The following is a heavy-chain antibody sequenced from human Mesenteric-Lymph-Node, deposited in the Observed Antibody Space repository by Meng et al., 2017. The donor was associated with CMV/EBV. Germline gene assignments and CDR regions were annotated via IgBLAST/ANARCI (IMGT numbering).Heavy chain of an antibody. CDR1: GGSISSYY. CDR3: ARTEMATGPLDY. Sequence: GGSLRLSCTVSGGSISSYYWSWIRQPPGKGLEWIGYIYYSGSTYYADSVKGRFTISRDNSKNTLYLQMNSLRAEDTAVYYCARTEMATGPLDYWGQGTLVTVSS. J-gene: IGHJ4*02. CDR2: IYYSGST. D-gene: IGHD5-24*01. V-gene: IGHV3-53*01.